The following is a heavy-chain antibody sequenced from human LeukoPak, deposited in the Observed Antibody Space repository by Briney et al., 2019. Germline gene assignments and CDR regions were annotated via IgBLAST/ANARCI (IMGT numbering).Heavy chain of an antibody. Sequence: SETLSLTCTVSGGSISSGGYYWSWIRQHPGKGLEWIGYIYYSGSTYYNPSLKSRVTISVDTSKNQFSLKLSSVTAADTAVYYCARAALGTYYYYGMDVWGQGTTVTVSS. CDR3: ARAALGTYYYYGMDV. CDR1: GGSISSGGYY. D-gene: IGHD7-27*01. V-gene: IGHV4-31*03. J-gene: IGHJ6*02. CDR2: IYYSGST.